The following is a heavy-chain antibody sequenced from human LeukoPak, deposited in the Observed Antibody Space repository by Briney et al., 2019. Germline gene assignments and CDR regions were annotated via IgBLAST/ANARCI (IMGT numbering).Heavy chain of an antibody. D-gene: IGHD3-10*01. V-gene: IGHV1-18*01. CDR2: ISAYNGNT. CDR1: GYTFTSYG. Sequence: ASVKVSCKASGYTFTSYGISWVRQAPGQGLEWMEWISAYNGNTNYAQKLQGRVTMTTDTSTSTAYMELRSLRSDDTAVYYCATTYYYGSGSYLPEYYFDYWGQGTLVTVSS. J-gene: IGHJ4*02. CDR3: ATTYYYGSGSYLPEYYFDY.